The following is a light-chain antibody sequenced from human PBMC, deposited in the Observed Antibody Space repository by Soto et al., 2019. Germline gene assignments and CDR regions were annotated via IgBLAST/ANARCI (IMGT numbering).Light chain of an antibody. CDR2: AAS. CDR3: QQCHATPLT. V-gene: IGKV1-39*01. J-gene: IGKJ5*01. Sequence: DIQMTQSPSSLSASLGDRVTITCRASQSISVYLNWYQQKPGKAPQLLIYAASFLQTGVPSRFSGSGSGADFTLTISSLQPEDVGIYYCQQCHATPLTFGQGTRLDI. CDR1: QSISVY.